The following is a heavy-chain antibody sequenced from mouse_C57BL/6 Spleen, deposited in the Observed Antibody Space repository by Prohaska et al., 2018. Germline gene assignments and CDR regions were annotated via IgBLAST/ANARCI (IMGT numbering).Heavy chain of an antibody. Sequence: HGKSLEWIGVINPYNGGTSYNQKFKGKATLTVDKSSSTAYMELNSLTSEDSAVYYCARSYDGYFPWFAYWGQGTLVTVSA. CDR2: INPYNGGT. CDR3: ARSYDGYFPWFAY. V-gene: IGHV1-19*01. J-gene: IGHJ3*01. D-gene: IGHD2-3*01.